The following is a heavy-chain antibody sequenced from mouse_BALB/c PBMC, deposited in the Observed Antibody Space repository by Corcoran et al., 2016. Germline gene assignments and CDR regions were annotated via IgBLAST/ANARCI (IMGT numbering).Heavy chain of an antibody. CDR2: INTYTGES. Sequence: QIQLVQSGPELKKPGETVKISCKASGYTFTNFGMNWVKQAPGKGLKWMSWINTYTGESTYADDFKGRFAFSLETSASTAYLQINNLKNEDMATYFCAREPYAMDYWGQGTSVTVSS. V-gene: IGHV9-1*02. J-gene: IGHJ4*01. CDR3: AREPYAMDY. CDR1: GYTFTNFG.